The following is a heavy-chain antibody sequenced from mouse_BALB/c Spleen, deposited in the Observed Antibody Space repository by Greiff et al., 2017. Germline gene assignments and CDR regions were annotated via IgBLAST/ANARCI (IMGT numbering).Heavy chain of an antibody. D-gene: IGHD2-14*01. J-gene: IGHJ3*01. CDR3: ARNRYERTWFAY. CDR1: GFNIKDYY. CDR2: IDPENGNT. Sequence: EVKLEESGAELVRPGALVKLSCKASGFNIKDYYMHWVKQRPEQGLEWIGWIDPENGNTIYDPKFQGKASITADTSSNTAYLQLSSLTSEDTAVYYCARNRYERTWFAYWGQGTLVTVSA. V-gene: IGHV14-1*02.